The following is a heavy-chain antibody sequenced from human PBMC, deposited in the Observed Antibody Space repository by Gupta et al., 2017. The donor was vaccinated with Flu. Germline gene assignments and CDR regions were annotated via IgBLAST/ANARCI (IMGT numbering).Heavy chain of an antibody. J-gene: IGHJ4*02. V-gene: IGHV3-9*01. Sequence: EVQLVESGGGLVQPGGSLRLSCAASGFAFRDYAMNWVRQVPGKGLEWVSGISWTSGSVGYADSVKGRCTISRDNAENYLDLQMDSLRPEEKALYYCAKTRDINYYRDRYDGDFDYWGRGTLVTVSS. CDR3: AKTRDINYYRDRYDGDFDY. D-gene: IGHD3-10*01. CDR1: GFAFRDYA. CDR2: ISWTSGSV.